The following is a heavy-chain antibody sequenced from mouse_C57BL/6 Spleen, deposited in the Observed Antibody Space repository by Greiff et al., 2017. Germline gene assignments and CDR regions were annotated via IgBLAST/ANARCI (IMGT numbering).Heavy chain of an antibody. CDR1: GFTFSSYA. CDR3: ARVYYSNYTYYFDY. J-gene: IGHJ2*01. Sequence: EVQVVESGGGLVKPGGSLKLSCAASGFTFSSYAMSWVRQTPEKRLEWVATISDGGSYTYYPDNVKGRFTISRDNAKNNLYLQMSHLKSEDTAMYYCARVYYSNYTYYFDYWGQGTTLTVSS. D-gene: IGHD2-5*01. CDR2: ISDGGSYT. V-gene: IGHV5-4*01.